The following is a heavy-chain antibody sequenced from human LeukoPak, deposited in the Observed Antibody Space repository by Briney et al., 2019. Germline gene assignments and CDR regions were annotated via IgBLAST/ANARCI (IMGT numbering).Heavy chain of an antibody. Sequence: GGSLRLSCAASGFTFSSYAMHWVRQAPGKGLEWVAVISYDGSNKYYADSVKGRFTISRDNSKNTLYLQMNSLRAEDTAVYYCARTPHHDSYDFWSGYPYYFDYWGQGTLVTVSS. CDR3: ARTPHHDSYDFWSGYPYYFDY. D-gene: IGHD3-3*01. CDR2: ISYDGSNK. CDR1: GFTFSSYA. J-gene: IGHJ4*02. V-gene: IGHV3-30-3*01.